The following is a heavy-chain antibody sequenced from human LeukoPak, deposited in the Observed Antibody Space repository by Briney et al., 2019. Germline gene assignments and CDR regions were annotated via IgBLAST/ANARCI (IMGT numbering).Heavy chain of an antibody. J-gene: IGHJ4*02. CDR3: AKDYHIAAAGIDY. V-gene: IGHV3-9*01. D-gene: IGHD6-13*01. CDR2: ISWNSGSI. Sequence: PGRSLRLSCAASGFTFDDYAMHWVRQAPGKGLEWVSGISWNSGSIGYADSVKGRFTISRDNAKNSLYLQMNSLRAEDTALYYCAKDYHIAAAGIDYWGQGTLVTVSS. CDR1: GFTFDDYA.